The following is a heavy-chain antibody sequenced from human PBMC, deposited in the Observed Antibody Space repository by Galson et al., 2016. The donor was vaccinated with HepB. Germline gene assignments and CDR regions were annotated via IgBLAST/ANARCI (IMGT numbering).Heavy chain of an antibody. J-gene: IGHJ4*02. V-gene: IGHV4-59*01. CDR2: FYYSGST. CDR1: GDSIRSYY. D-gene: IGHD3-3*01. Sequence: ATLSLTCSVSGDSIRSYYWNWIRQPPGKGLEWIGHFYYSGSTDYNPSLKSRVTISVDTSKNQLSLRLTSVPAADPAGYYCAGEVTIFGLARSYFDHWGQGTPVTVSS. CDR3: AGEVTIFGLARSYFDH.